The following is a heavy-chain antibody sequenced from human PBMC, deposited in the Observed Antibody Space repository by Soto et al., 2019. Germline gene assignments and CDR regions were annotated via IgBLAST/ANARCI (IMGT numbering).Heavy chain of an antibody. Sequence: QVQLVESGGGVVQPGRSLRLSCAASGFTLTNYAMHWVRQAPGKGLEWLAVISDDGDNKYYADSVKGRFTISRDNSNKTLYLQMNSLRPEDTAVYYCARDRYSSSTVFDYWGQGTLVTVSS. CDR2: ISDDGDNK. J-gene: IGHJ4*02. V-gene: IGHV3-30-3*01. CDR1: GFTLTNYA. CDR3: ARDRYSSSTVFDY. D-gene: IGHD6-6*01.